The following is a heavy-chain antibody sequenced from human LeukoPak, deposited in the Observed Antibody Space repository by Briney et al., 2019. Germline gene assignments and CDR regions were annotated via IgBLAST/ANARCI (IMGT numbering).Heavy chain of an antibody. CDR2: IRGSGGST. J-gene: IGHJ6*02. Sequence: GGSLRRSCAASGFTFSSYAMSWVRQAPGKGLEWVSAIRGSGGSTYYADSVKGRFTISRDNSKNTLYLQMNSLRAEDTAVYYCAKSGPVHRYYYYGMDVWGQGTTVTVSS. D-gene: IGHD2-21*01. V-gene: IGHV3-23*01. CDR3: AKSGPVHRYYYYGMDV. CDR1: GFTFSSYA.